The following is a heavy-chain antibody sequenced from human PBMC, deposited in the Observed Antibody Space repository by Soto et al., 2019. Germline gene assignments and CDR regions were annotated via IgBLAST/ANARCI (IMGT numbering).Heavy chain of an antibody. CDR2: INHSGST. J-gene: IGHJ4*02. Sequence: TSETLSLTCAVYGGSFSGYYWSWIRQPPGKGLEWIGEINHSGSTNYNPSLKSRVTISVDTSKNQFSLKLSSVTAADTAVYYCARAGWFGESPRLDYWGQGTLVTVSS. D-gene: IGHD3-10*01. V-gene: IGHV4-34*01. CDR3: ARAGWFGESPRLDY. CDR1: GGSFSGYY.